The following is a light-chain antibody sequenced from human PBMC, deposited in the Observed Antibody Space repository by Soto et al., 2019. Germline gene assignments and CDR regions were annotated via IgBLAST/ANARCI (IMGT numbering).Light chain of an antibody. V-gene: IGKV3-20*01. CDR3: QQYGSSRFT. J-gene: IGKJ3*01. Sequence: EIVLTQSPGTLSLSPGESATLSCRASQSISSNYLAWYQQKPGQAPRLLVYGASSRATGIPDRFSGSGSGTDFTLTISRLEPEDFAVYYCQQYGSSRFTFGPGTKVDFK. CDR1: QSISSNY. CDR2: GAS.